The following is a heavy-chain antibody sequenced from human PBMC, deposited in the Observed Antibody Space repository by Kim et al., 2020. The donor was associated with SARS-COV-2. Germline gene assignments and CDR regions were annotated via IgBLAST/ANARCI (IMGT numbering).Heavy chain of an antibody. Sequence: GGSLRLSCAASGFTFSSYAMHWVRQAPGKGLEWVAVISYDGSNKYYADSVKGRFTISRDNSKNTLYLQMNSLRAEDTAVYYCARGSSGWYFAAFDYWGQG. CDR2: ISYDGSNK. CDR1: GFTFSSYA. J-gene: IGHJ4*02. CDR3: ARGSSGWYFAAFDY. D-gene: IGHD6-19*01. V-gene: IGHV3-30-3*01.